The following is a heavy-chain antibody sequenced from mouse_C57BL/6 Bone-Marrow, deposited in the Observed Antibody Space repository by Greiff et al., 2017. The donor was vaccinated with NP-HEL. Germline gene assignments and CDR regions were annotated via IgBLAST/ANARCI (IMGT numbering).Heavy chain of an antibody. V-gene: IGHV1-7*01. CDR2: INPSSGYT. J-gene: IGHJ4*01. D-gene: IGHD2-5*01. Sequence: QVQLKQSGAELAKPGASVKLSCKASGYPFTSYWLHWVKQRPGQGLEWIGYINPSSGYTKYNQKFKDKATLTADKSSSTAYMQLSSLTYDDSAVYYGARKDSTPYYYAMDYWSQGTSVTVSS. CDR1: GYPFTSYW. CDR3: ARKDSTPYYYAMDY.